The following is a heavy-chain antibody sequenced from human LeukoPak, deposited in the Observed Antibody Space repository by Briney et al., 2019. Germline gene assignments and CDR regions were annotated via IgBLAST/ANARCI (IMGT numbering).Heavy chain of an antibody. CDR2: ISSGGGTT. J-gene: IGHJ4*02. Sequence: GGSLRLSCAASGFTYTNYAMTWVRQAPGKGLEWGSGISSGGGTTYYADSVKGRFIISRDNSKNTLYLQMDSLRAEDTAIYYCTKAGIAVPATPDYWGQGTLVTVSS. CDR3: TKAGIAVPATPDY. D-gene: IGHD6-19*01. V-gene: IGHV3-23*01. CDR1: GFTYTNYA.